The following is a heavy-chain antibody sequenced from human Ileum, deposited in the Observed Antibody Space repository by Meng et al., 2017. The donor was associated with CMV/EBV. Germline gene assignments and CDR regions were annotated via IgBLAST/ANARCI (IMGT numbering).Heavy chain of an antibody. CDR1: SISSGVYY. J-gene: IGHJ4*02. CDR2: IYHSGNT. V-gene: IGHV4-30-4*01. CDR3: ARHYYDTSGYYYVLDY. Sequence: SISSGVYYWSLLRQPPGKGLEWIGYIYHSGNTYYKPSLKSRVTISVDTSKNQFSLNLTSVTAADTAVYYCARHYYDTSGYYYVLDYWGQGTLVTVSS. D-gene: IGHD3-22*01.